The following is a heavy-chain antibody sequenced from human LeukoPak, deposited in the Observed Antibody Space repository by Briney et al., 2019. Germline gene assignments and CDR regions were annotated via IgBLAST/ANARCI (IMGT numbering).Heavy chain of an antibody. CDR1: GFTFSSYA. CDR3: VRRGLIETEYLER. D-gene: IGHD3-10*01. CDR2: ISSSGTTT. Sequence: GGSLRLSCAASGFTFSSYAMNWVRQAPGKGPEWVSYISSSGTTTYYADSVKGRFTISRDNAKNSLYLQMNSLRAGDTAVYYCVRRGLIETEYLERWGQGTLVIVSS. J-gene: IGHJ1*01. V-gene: IGHV3-48*04.